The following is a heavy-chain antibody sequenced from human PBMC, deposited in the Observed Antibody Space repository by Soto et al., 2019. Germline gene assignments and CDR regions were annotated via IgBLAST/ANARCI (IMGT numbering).Heavy chain of an antibody. CDR3: ARGAQCTSAACYGSPNNWFDS. D-gene: IGHD3-10*01. V-gene: IGHV1-3*01. J-gene: IGHJ5*01. CDR2: INAGNGNT. CDR1: GYTFTSYG. Sequence: QIQLMQSGAEVKKPGASVKVSCKASGYTFTSYGIHWVRQAPGQRLEWTGWINAGNGNTKYSEKFQGRVTITRDTSASTAYLELSSLRSEDTAVYYCARGAQCTSAACYGSPNNWFDSWGQGILVTVSS.